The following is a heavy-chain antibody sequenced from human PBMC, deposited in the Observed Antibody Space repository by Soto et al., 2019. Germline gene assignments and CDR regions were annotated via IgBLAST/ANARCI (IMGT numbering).Heavy chain of an antibody. J-gene: IGHJ4*02. D-gene: IGHD6-19*01. CDR2: ISHSDHST. CDR1: GFPFSRCA. Sequence: EVQLLESGGGLVQPGGSLRLSCAASGFPFSRCAMNWFPQAPGRGLEWVSTISHSDHSTYYADSVKGRFTVSRDNSENTLYLQMNSLRAEDTAIYYCAKRGGDSGWGDFDSWGQGTLVTVSS. CDR3: AKRGGDSGWGDFDS. V-gene: IGHV3-23*01.